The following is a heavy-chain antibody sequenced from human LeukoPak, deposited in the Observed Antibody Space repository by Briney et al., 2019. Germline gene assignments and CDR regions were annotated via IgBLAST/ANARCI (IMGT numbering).Heavy chain of an antibody. D-gene: IGHD3-22*01. Sequence: GGSLRLSCAASGFAFSSYSMNWVRQAPGKGLEWVSYISSRSSNIYYADSVKGRFTISRDNSKNTLYLQMNGLRAEDTAVYYCATYRRGYHDSSESCYFDYWGQGTLVTVSS. CDR2: ISSRSSNI. J-gene: IGHJ4*02. CDR1: GFAFSSYS. V-gene: IGHV3-48*01. CDR3: ATYRRGYHDSSESCYFDY.